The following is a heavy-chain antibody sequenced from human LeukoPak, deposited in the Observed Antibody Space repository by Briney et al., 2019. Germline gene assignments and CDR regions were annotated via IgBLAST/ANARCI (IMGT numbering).Heavy chain of an antibody. Sequence: ASVKVSCKVSGYTLTELSMHRVRQAPGKGLEWMGGVDPEDGEIIYAQKFQGRVTMTEDTSTDTAYMELSSLRSEDTAVYYCAIDVGELLTYWGQGTLVTVSS. V-gene: IGHV1-24*01. CDR3: AIDVGELLTY. CDR2: VDPEDGEI. D-gene: IGHD1-26*01. CDR1: GYTLTELS. J-gene: IGHJ4*02.